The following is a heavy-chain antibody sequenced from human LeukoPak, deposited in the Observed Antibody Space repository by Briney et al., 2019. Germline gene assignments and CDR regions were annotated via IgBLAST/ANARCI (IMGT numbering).Heavy chain of an antibody. J-gene: IGHJ4*02. Sequence: GGSLRLSCAASGFTFSSYSMNWVRQAPGKGLEWVSYISSSSSTIYYADSVKGRFTISRDNAKNSLYLQMNSLRAEDTAVYYCAREFSGFPFDYWGQGTLVTVSS. CDR2: ISSSSSTI. D-gene: IGHD1-26*01. V-gene: IGHV3-48*01. CDR1: GFTFSSYS. CDR3: AREFSGFPFDY.